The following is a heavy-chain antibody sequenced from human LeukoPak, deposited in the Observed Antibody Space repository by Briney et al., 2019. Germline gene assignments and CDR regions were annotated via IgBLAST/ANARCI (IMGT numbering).Heavy chain of an antibody. V-gene: IGHV3-7*03. Sequence: GGSLRLSCAASGFTFSNYWMIWVRQAPGKGLEWVANIDRGGREKNYMDSVRDVFIISRDNTQNSLHLQMNNLKSEETAVYYCVTDVSPGSRSAWYDALDICSQGTMATVSS. J-gene: IGHJ3*02. CDR1: GFTFSNYW. CDR2: IDRGGREK. CDR3: VTDVSPGSRSAWYDALDI. D-gene: IGHD6-19*01.